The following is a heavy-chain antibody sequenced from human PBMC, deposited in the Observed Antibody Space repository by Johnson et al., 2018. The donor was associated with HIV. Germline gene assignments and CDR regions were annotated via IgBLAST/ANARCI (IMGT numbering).Heavy chain of an antibody. D-gene: IGHD3-22*01. Sequence: VQLVESGGGLVQPGGSLRLSCAASGFTVSRNYMNWVRQAPGKGLEWVSYISWNSGSIGYADSVKGRFTISRHNAKNSLYLQMNSLRAEDTAVYYCARDGTRYYYDSSGSRGTFDIWGQGTMVTVSS. V-gene: IGHV3-48*04. CDR3: ARDGTRYYYDSSGSRGTFDI. CDR2: ISWNSGSI. CDR1: GFTVSRNY. J-gene: IGHJ3*02.